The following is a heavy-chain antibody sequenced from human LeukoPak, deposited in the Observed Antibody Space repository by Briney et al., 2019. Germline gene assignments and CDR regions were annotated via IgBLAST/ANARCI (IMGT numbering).Heavy chain of an antibody. CDR1: GYTFTSYY. D-gene: IGHD3/OR15-3a*01. CDR3: ARDSWTGDAS. Sequence: GASVKVSCKASGYTFTSYYMHWVQQAPGQGLEWIGIINPSGGSTSYAQKFQGRVTMTRDTSTSTVYMELSSLRSEDTAVYYCARDSWTGDASWGQGTLVTVSS. CDR2: INPSGGST. J-gene: IGHJ4*02. V-gene: IGHV1-46*01.